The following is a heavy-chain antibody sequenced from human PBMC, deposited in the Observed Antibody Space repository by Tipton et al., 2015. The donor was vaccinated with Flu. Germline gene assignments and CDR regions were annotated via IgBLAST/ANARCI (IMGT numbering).Heavy chain of an antibody. CDR1: GGSISTFY. D-gene: IGHD3-10*01. J-gene: IGHJ6*02. CDR3: AREVRGYGIDV. Sequence: TLSLTCTVFGGSISTFYWSWIRQPAGKGLEWIGHMSTSGITNYNPSLKSRAIMSIDTPKNQFSLRVTSLTAADTAVYYCAREVRGYGIDVWGQGTTVTV. V-gene: IGHV4-4*07. CDR2: MSTSGIT.